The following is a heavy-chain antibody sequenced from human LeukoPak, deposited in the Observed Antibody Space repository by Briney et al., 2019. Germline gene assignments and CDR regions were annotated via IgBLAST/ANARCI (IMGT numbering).Heavy chain of an antibody. Sequence: PSETLSLTCTVSGGSISSSSYYWGWIRQPPGKGLGWIGSIYYSGSTYYNPSLKSRVTISVDTSKNQFSLKLSSVTAADTAVYYCARQNYYDVYYFDYWGQGTLVTVSS. D-gene: IGHD3-22*01. CDR1: GGSISSSSYY. CDR2: IYYSGST. J-gene: IGHJ4*02. CDR3: ARQNYYDVYYFDY. V-gene: IGHV4-39*01.